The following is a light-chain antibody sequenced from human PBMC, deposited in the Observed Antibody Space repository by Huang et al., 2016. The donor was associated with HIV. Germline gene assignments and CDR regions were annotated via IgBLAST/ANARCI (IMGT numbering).Light chain of an antibody. J-gene: IGKJ1*01. CDR2: GAS. CDR3: LQTLNFPPT. Sequence: DVQMTQSPSSLSASVGDRVTITCRASQSISNFLNWYQQKPGKAPNLLIYGASNLQTGVPSRFIGSGSETDFSLTISSLQPEDFVTYYCLQTLNFPPTFGQGTKV. V-gene: IGKV1-39*01. CDR1: QSISNF.